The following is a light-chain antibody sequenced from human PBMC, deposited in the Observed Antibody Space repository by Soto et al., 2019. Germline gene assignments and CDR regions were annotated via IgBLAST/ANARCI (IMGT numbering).Light chain of an antibody. V-gene: IGKV3-20*01. J-gene: IGKJ1*01. Sequence: EIVLTQSPGTLSSSPGERATLSCCASQSIYSRYLAWYQLRPGQPPRLLIHGAFTRATGISDRFSGSGSGTDFTLTISRLEPENFAVYYCQQYVSSGTFGQGTKVDNK. CDR1: QSIYSRY. CDR2: GAF. CDR3: QQYVSSGT.